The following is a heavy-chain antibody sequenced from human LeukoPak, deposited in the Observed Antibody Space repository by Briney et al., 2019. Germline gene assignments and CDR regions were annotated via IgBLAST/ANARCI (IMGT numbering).Heavy chain of an antibody. J-gene: IGHJ4*02. CDR2: IYYSGST. V-gene: IGHV4-39*07. CDR1: GGSNSSSSYY. Sequence: SETLSLTCTVSGGSNSSSSYYWGWIRQPPGKGLEWIGSIYYSGSTYYNPSLKSRVTISVDTSKNQFSLKLSSVTAADTAVYYCARDSVPADYWGQGTLVTVSS. CDR3: ARDSVPADY.